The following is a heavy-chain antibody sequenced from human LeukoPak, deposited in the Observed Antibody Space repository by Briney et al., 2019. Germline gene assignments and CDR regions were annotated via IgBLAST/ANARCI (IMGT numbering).Heavy chain of an antibody. CDR2: IKQDGSDE. D-gene: IGHD3-10*01. CDR3: AWSYGSGSYYPFDY. V-gene: IGHV3-7*01. Sequence: GGSLRLSCAASGFTFSSYAMNWVRQAPGKGLEWVAIIKQDGSDEYYVDSVKGRFTISRDNARYSLSLQMNSLRAEDTAVYYCAWSYGSGSYYPFDYWGQGTLVTVSS. J-gene: IGHJ4*02. CDR1: GFTFSSYA.